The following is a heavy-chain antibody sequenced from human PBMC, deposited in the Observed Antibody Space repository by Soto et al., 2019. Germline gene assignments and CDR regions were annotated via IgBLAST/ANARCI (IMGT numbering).Heavy chain of an antibody. CDR1: GFTFSNYG. J-gene: IGHJ4*02. CDR3: AKDGAYTGTYHLDY. Sequence: QVQLVESGGGVVQPGMSLSLSCAASGFTFSNYGMHWVRQAPGKGLEWVTHLSNNGRNKLYADSVKGRFIISRDNSKNTLYLQMTSLKPEDTAVYYCAKDGAYTGTYHLDYWGQGTLVTVSS. CDR2: LSNNGRNK. D-gene: IGHD1-26*01. V-gene: IGHV3-30*18.